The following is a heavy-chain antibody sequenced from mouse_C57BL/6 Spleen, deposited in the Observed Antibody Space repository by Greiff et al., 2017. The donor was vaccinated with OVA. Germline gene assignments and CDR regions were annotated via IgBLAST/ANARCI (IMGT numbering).Heavy chain of an antibody. CDR3: ARDRYGSSFYYYAMDY. CDR1: GYTFTSYW. Sequence: QVQLQQPGTELVKPGASVKLSCKASGYTFTSYWMHWVKQRPGRGLEWIGRIDPNSGGTKYNEKFKSKATLTVDKPSSTAYMQLSSLTSEDSAVYYCARDRYGSSFYYYAMDYWGQGTSVTVSS. D-gene: IGHD1-1*01. J-gene: IGHJ4*01. CDR2: IDPNSGGT. V-gene: IGHV1-72*01.